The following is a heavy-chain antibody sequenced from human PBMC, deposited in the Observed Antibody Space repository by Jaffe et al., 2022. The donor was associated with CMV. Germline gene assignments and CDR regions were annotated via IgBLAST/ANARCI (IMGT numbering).Heavy chain of an antibody. Sequence: EVQLVESGGGLVKPGGSLRLSCAASGFTFSSYSMNWVRQAPGKGLEWVSSISSSSSYIYYADSVKGRFTISRDNAKNSLYLQMNSLRAEDTAVYYCARSEEDDSSVDYWGQGTLVTVSS. V-gene: IGHV3-21*01. CDR1: GFTFSSYS. CDR2: ISSSSSYI. J-gene: IGHJ4*02. CDR3: ARSEEDDSSVDY. D-gene: IGHD3-22*01.